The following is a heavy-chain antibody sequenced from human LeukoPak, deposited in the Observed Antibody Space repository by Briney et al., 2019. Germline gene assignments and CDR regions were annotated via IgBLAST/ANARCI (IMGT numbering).Heavy chain of an antibody. D-gene: IGHD6-13*01. J-gene: IGHJ3*02. CDR2: ISSSSSTI. Sequence: GGSLRLSCAASGFTFSSYSMNWVRQAPGKGLEWVSYISSSSSTIYYADSVKGRFTISRDNAKNSLYLQMNSLRAEDTAVYYCARDGVYSSSPRDAFDIWGQGTMVTVSS. CDR3: ARDGVYSSSPRDAFDI. CDR1: GFTFSSYS. V-gene: IGHV3-48*01.